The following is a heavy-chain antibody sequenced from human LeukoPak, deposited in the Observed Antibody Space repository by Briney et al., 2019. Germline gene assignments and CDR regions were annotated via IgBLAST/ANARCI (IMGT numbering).Heavy chain of an antibody. J-gene: IGHJ3*02. CDR2: IWYGGSNK. V-gene: IGHV3-30*02. CDR1: GFTFSSYG. CDR3: AKDQGYNSPWDDAFDI. Sequence: PGGSLRLSCAASGFTFSSYGMHWVRQAPGKGLEWVAVIWYGGSNKYYADSVKGRFTISRDNSKNTLYLQMNSLRAEDTAVYYCAKDQGYNSPWDDAFDIWGQGTMVTVSS. D-gene: IGHD1-1*01.